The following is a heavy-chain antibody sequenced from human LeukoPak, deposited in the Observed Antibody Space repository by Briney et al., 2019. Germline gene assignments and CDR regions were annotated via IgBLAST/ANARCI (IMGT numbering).Heavy chain of an antibody. CDR1: GGSISRGDYY. J-gene: IGHJ5*02. V-gene: IGHV4-30-4*01. Sequence: SQTLSLTCTVSGGSISRGDYYWSWIRQPPGKGLEWIAYMYYSGSTYYNPSLKSRVTISADTSKNQLSLKLSSVTAADTAVYYCARPYYYDSRIDPWGQGILVTVSS. CDR2: MYYSGST. D-gene: IGHD3-22*01. CDR3: ARPYYYDSRIDP.